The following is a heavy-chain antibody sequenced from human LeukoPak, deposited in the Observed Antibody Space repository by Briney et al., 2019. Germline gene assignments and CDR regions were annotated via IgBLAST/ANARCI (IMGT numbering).Heavy chain of an antibody. CDR1: GGSISSYY. J-gene: IGHJ4*02. D-gene: IGHD6-13*01. CDR3: ARDIWYSSSWYLDY. Sequence: PSETLSLTCTVSGGSISSYYWSWIRQPAGKGLEWIGRIYTSGNTNYNPSLKSRVTISMDTSKNQFSLKLNSVTAADTAVYFCARDIWYSSSWYLDYWGQGTLVTVSS. V-gene: IGHV4-4*07. CDR2: IYTSGNT.